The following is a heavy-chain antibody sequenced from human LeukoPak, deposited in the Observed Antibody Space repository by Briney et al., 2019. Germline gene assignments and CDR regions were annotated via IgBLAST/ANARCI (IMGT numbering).Heavy chain of an antibody. V-gene: IGHV3-53*01. CDR2: IYSGGST. D-gene: IGHD2-2*01. CDR3: AKDQVVPAAMLGYYYYYMDV. Sequence: PGRSLRLSCAASGCTVSSNYMSWVRQAPGKGLEWVSVIYSGGSTYYADSVKGRFTISRDNSKNTLYLQMNSLRAEDTAVYYCAKDQVVPAAMLGYYYYYMDVWGKGTTVTVSS. J-gene: IGHJ6*03. CDR1: GCTVSSNY.